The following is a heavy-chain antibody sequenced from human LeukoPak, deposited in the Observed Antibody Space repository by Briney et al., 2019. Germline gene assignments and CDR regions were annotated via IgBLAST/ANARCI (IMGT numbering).Heavy chain of an antibody. D-gene: IGHD1-1*01. CDR2: NGGTGRT. CDR3: AKDMTTRGAFDI. Sequence: PGGPLRLFCAPSGFPFSSYVINWLRPAPGKGLEWVSANGGTGRTYHADPVKGRFTIPRDNSKNTVFLQMNSLRAEDTAIFYCAKDMTTRGAFDIWGQGTMVTVSS. V-gene: IGHV3-23*01. J-gene: IGHJ3*02. CDR1: GFPFSSYV.